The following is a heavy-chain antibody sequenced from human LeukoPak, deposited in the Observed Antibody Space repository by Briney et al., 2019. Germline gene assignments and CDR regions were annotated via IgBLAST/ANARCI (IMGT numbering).Heavy chain of an antibody. V-gene: IGHV3-9*01. CDR3: ARDRMVPYYYYYMDV. CDR1: GFTFDDYA. CDR2: ISWNSGSI. Sequence: GGSLRLSCAASGFTFDDYAMHWVRQAPGKGLEWVSGISWNSGSIGYADSVKGRFTISRDNSKNTLYLQMNSLRAEDTAVYYCARDRMVPYYYYYMDVWGKGTTVTVSS. D-gene: IGHD3-10*01. J-gene: IGHJ6*03.